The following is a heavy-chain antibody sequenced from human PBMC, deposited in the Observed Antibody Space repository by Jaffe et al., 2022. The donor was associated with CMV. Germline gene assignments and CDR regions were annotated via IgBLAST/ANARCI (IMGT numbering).Heavy chain of an antibody. CDR1: GASIRGGGYY. Sequence: QVQLQESGPGLVKPSQTLSLTCTVSGASIRGGGYYWTWIRQHPGKGLEWLGYAYHTGSTSYSPSLENRLTMSVDTSKNQFFLKLTSVTAADTAVYYCAREGQLLVPGHFNLWGRGSLVTVSS. V-gene: IGHV4-31*03. D-gene: IGHD6-13*01. CDR3: AREGQLLVPGHFNL. J-gene: IGHJ2*01. CDR2: AYHTGST.